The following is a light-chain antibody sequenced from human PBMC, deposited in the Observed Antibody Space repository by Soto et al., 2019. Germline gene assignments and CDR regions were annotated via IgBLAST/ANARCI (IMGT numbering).Light chain of an antibody. CDR2: DVS. Sequence: QSVLTQPASVSGSPGQSITISCTGTSSDVGGYNYVSWYQHHPGKAPKLMIYDVSNRPSGVSNRFSGSKSGNTASLTISGLQAEDEADYYCSSYTTSITLLFGGGTKVTVL. V-gene: IGLV2-14*03. CDR3: SSYTTSITLL. CDR1: SSDVGGYNY. J-gene: IGLJ2*01.